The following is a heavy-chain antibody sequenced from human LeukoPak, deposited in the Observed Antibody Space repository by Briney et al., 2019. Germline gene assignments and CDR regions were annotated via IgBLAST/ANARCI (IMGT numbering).Heavy chain of an antibody. D-gene: IGHD3-22*01. V-gene: IGHV3-23*01. CDR2: ISGTTSGT. CDR3: AKDMYYYDSSGYGY. CDR1: GFTFSTCA. J-gene: IGHJ4*02. Sequence: PGGSLRLSCAASGFTFSTCAMSWVRQAPGKGLEWVSGISGTTSGTYYADSVKGWFTISRDNSKNTLYLQMNSLRAEDTAVYYCAKDMYYYDSSGYGYWGQGTLVTVSS.